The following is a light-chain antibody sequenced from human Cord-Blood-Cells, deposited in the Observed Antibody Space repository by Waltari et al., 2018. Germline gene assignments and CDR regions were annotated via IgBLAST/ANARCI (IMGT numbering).Light chain of an antibody. Sequence: DIQIAQSSSSLSASVGDRVTITCRDSQSISSYVNWFQQKPGKAPKLLNYAASSLQSGVQSWSSDVGSGTTFTLTISSLQPHESSSFYSQQRQSTQFTFG. CDR1: QSISSY. J-gene: IGKJ3*01. V-gene: IGKV1-39*01. CDR3: QQRQSTQFT. CDR2: AAS.